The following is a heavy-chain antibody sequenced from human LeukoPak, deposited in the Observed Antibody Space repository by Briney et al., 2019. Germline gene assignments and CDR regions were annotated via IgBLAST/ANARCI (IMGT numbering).Heavy chain of an antibody. CDR2: INHSGST. J-gene: IGHJ6*02. CDR1: GGSFSGYY. CDR3: ASPKGDGYNTLMDV. V-gene: IGHV4-34*01. D-gene: IGHD5-24*01. Sequence: PSETLSLTCAVYGGSFSGYYWSWIRQPPGKGLGWIGEINHSGSTNYNPSLKSRVTISVDTSKNQFSLKLSSVTAADTAVYYCASPKGDGYNTLMDVWGQGTTVTVSS.